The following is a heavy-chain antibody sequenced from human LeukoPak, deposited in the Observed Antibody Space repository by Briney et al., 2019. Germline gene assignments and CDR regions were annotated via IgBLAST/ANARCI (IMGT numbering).Heavy chain of an antibody. CDR1: GFTFSSYW. J-gene: IGHJ4*02. Sequence: GGSLRLSCAASGFTFSSYWMSWVRQAPGKGLDWVANIKQDGSEKYYVDSVKGRFTISRDNAKNSLYLQMNSLRAEDTAVYYCARDRRQWLVRTLDYWGQGTLVTVSS. D-gene: IGHD6-19*01. V-gene: IGHV3-7*01. CDR2: IKQDGSEK. CDR3: ARDRRQWLVRTLDY.